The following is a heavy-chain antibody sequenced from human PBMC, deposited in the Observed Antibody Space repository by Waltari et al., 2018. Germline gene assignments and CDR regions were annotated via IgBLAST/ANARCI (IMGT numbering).Heavy chain of an antibody. D-gene: IGHD3-22*01. CDR2: VSGSGGKT. J-gene: IGHJ4*02. CDR3: ARDFGGYYKNSDY. CDR1: GFTFSRYA. Sequence: EVQLLESGGGLVQPGGSLRLSCAASGFTFSRYAMSWVRQAPGKGLEWVSVVSGSGGKTYYADSVKGRFTISRDNAKNSLYLQMNSLRAEDTAVYYCARDFGGYYKNSDYWGQGTLVTVSS. V-gene: IGHV3-23*01.